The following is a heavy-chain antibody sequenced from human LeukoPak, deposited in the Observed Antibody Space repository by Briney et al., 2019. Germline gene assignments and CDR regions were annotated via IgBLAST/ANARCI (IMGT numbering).Heavy chain of an antibody. V-gene: IGHV3-21*01. D-gene: IGHD3-10*01. CDR3: AKDFRGVYYYYGMDV. Sequence: GGSLRLSCAAYGFTHSSYSMNWVRQAPGKGLEWVSSISSSSSYIYYADSVKGRFTISRDNAKNSLYLQMNSLRAEDTAVYYCAKDFRGVYYYYGMDVWGQGTTVTVSS. J-gene: IGHJ6*02. CDR1: GFTHSSYS. CDR2: ISSSSSYI.